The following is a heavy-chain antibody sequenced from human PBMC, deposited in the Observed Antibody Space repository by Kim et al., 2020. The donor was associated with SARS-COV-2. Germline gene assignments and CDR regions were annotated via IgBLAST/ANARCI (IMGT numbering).Heavy chain of an antibody. J-gene: IGHJ4*02. V-gene: IGHV1-69*13. CDR3: ARVAHNGDPTSDY. CDR1: GGTFSSYA. Sequence: SVKVSCKASGGTFSSYAISWVRQAPGQGLEWMGGIIPIFGTANYAQKFQGRVTITADESTSTAYMELSSLRSEDTAVYYCARVAHNGDPTSDYWGQGTLVTVSS. D-gene: IGHD4-17*01. CDR2: IIPIFGTA.